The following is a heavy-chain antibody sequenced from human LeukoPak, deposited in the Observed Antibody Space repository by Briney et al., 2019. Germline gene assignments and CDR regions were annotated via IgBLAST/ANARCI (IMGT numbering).Heavy chain of an antibody. CDR3: ARLAKYSSGLD. CDR2: AFYTGTT. V-gene: IGHV4-59*08. CDR1: GGSINNYY. D-gene: IGHD6-25*01. Sequence: SETLSLTCTVSGGSINNYYWSWIRQPPGKGLEWIGQAFYTGTTKCNPSLKSRVTISIDTSKNQFSLKVTSVTAADTAVYYCARLAKYSSGLDWGQGTLVTVSS. J-gene: IGHJ4*02.